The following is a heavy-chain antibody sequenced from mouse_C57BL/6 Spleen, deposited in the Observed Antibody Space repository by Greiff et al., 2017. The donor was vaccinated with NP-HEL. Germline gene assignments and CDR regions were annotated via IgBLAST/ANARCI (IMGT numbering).Heavy chain of an antibody. Sequence: VQLQQSGAELVRPGASVTLSCKASGYTFTDYEMHWVKQTPVHGLEWIGAIDPETGGTAYNQKFKGKAILTADKSSSTAYMELRSLTSEDSAVYYCTRKGDLWPMDYWGQGTSVTVSS. D-gene: IGHD1-1*01. CDR2: IDPETGGT. J-gene: IGHJ4*01. CDR1: GYTFTDYE. CDR3: TRKGDLWPMDY. V-gene: IGHV1-15*01.